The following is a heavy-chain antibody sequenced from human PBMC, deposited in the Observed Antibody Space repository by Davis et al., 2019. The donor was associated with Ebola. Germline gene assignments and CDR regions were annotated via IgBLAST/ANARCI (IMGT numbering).Heavy chain of an antibody. CDR1: GFTFSSYY. CDR2: ITSSSSYI. V-gene: IGHV3-21*01. D-gene: IGHD3-16*01. CDR3: ARGLQTRWRVGWGMDV. Sequence: GGSLRLSCAASGFTFSSYYMNWVRQAPGKGLEWVSFITSSSSYIYYADSVKGRFTISRDNAKNSLYLQMSSLRAEDTAVYYCARGLQTRWRVGWGMDVWGQGTTVTVSS. J-gene: IGHJ6*02.